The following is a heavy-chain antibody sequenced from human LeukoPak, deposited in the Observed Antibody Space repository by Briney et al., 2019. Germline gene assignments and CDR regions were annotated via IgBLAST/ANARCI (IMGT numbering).Heavy chain of an antibody. D-gene: IGHD3-22*01. CDR3: ARSYYDSSGYYSIYYYYGMDV. V-gene: IGHV1-69*04. Sequence: WASVKVSCKASGGTFSSYAISWVRQAPGQGLEWMGRIIPILGIANYAQKFQGRVTITAGKSTSTAYMELSSLRSEDTAVYYCARSYYDSSGYYSIYYYYGMDVWGQGTTVTVSS. J-gene: IGHJ6*02. CDR1: GGTFSSYA. CDR2: IIPILGIA.